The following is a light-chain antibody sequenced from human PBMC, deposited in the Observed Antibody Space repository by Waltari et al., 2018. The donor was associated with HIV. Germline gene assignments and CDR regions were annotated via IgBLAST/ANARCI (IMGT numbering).Light chain of an antibody. V-gene: IGLV1-47*01. CDR2: KTY. CDR3: VGWDGSLSGYV. Sequence: QSVLTQPPSASGTPGQTVTISCSGSSSNIGNDNVYWYQQLPGMTPKLLIYKTYQRPAGVPDRFAGSKSGTSASLAISGLRSEDEADYYCVGWDGSLSGYVFGAGTKVTVL. J-gene: IGLJ1*01. CDR1: SSNIGNDN.